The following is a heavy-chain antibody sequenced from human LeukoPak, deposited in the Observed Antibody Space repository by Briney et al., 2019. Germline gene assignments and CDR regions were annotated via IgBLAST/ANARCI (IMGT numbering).Heavy chain of an antibody. V-gene: IGHV1-69*04. D-gene: IGHD2-2*01. CDR3: ARVGYCSSTSCPHDKLVYFDY. Sequence: ASVKVSCKASGGTFSSYAISWVQQAPGQGLEWMGRIIPILGIANYAQKFQGRVTITADKSTSTAYMELSSLRSEDTAVYYCARVGYCSSTSCPHDKLVYFDYWGQGTLVTVSS. CDR1: GGTFSSYA. J-gene: IGHJ4*02. CDR2: IIPILGIA.